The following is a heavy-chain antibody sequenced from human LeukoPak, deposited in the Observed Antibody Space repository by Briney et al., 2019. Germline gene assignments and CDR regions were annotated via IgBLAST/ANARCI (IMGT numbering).Heavy chain of an antibody. V-gene: IGHV4-38-2*01. J-gene: IGHJ4*02. Sequence: PSETLSLTCAVSGYSISSGYYWGWIRQPPGKGLEWIGSIYHSGSTYYNPSLKSRVTISVDTSKNQFSLKLSSVTAADTAVYYCARHETAAPLNDYWGQGTLVTVSS. D-gene: IGHD6-13*01. CDR3: ARHETAAPLNDY. CDR1: GYSISSGYY. CDR2: IYHSGST.